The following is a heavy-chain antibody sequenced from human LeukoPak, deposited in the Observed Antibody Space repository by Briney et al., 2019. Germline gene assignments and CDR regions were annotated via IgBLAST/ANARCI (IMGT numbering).Heavy chain of an antibody. CDR1: GFTFSSYG. D-gene: IGHD6-6*01. Sequence: PGGSLRLSCAASGFTFSSYGMSWVRQAPGKGLEWVSAISGSGGSTYYADSVKGRFTISRDNSKNTLYLQMNSLRAEDTAVYYCAKEGVYAQSSYPYYFDYWGQGTLVTVSS. CDR3: AKEGVYAQSSYPYYFDY. V-gene: IGHV3-23*01. CDR2: ISGSGGST. J-gene: IGHJ4*02.